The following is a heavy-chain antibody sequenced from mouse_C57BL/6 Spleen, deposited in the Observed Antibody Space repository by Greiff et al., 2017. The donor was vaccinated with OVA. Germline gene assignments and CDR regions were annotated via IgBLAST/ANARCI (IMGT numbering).Heavy chain of an antibody. CDR1: GYAFSSSW. Sequence: QVQLQQSGPELVKPGASVKISCKASGYAFSSSWMNWVKQRPGKGLEWIGRIYPGDGDTNYNGKFKGKATLTADKSSSTAYMQLSSLTSEDSAVDFCARDHYYGSSWYFDVWGTGTTVTVSS. CDR3: ARDHYYGSSWYFDV. V-gene: IGHV1-82*01. D-gene: IGHD1-1*01. CDR2: IYPGDGDT. J-gene: IGHJ1*03.